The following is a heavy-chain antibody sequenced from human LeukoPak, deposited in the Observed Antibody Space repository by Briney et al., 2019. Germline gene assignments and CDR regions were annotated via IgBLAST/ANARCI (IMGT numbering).Heavy chain of an antibody. CDR1: GYTFTSYA. Sequence: ASVKVSCKASGYTFTSYAMNWVRQAPGQGLEWMGWINTNTGNPTYAQGFTGRFVFSLDTSVSTAYLQISSLKAEDTAVYYCARASVGIQLWLFGYYYYYMDAWGKGTTVTVSS. J-gene: IGHJ6*03. CDR3: ARASVGIQLWLFGYYYYYMDA. CDR2: INTNTGNP. V-gene: IGHV7-4-1*02. D-gene: IGHD5-18*01.